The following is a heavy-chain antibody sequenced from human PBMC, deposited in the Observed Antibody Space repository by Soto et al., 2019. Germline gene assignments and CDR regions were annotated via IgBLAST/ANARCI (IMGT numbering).Heavy chain of an antibody. Sequence: SETLSLTCTVSGGSIGTYYWSWIRQPPGKGLEWIGYIYYRGSTDYNPSLKSRVTISVDTSKNQFSLKLSSVTAADTAVYYCARDRNSYVQGGLYYYGMDVWGQGTTVTVSS. CDR1: GGSIGTYY. CDR3: ARDRNSYVQGGLYYYGMDV. J-gene: IGHJ6*02. D-gene: IGHD5-18*01. CDR2: IYYRGST. V-gene: IGHV4-59*12.